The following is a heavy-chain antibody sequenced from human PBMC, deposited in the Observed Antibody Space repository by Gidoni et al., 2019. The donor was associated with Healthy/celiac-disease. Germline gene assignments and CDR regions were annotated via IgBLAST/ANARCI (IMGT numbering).Heavy chain of an antibody. Sequence: QVQLVESGGGLVQPGRSVRLSCEGSCFTFGNYGMHWVRQAPGKGLEWVSVIWYDGSNKYYADSVKGRFTISRDNSKNTLYLQMNSLRAEDTAVYYCATPNWFDPWGQGTLVTVSS. V-gene: IGHV3-33*01. CDR1: CFTFGNYG. CDR3: ATPNWFDP. J-gene: IGHJ5*02. CDR2: IWYDGSNK.